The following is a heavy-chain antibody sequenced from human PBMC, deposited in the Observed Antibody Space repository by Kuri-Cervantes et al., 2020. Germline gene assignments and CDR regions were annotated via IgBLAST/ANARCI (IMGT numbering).Heavy chain of an antibody. V-gene: IGHV3-15*01. CDR2: IKSKTDGGTT. J-gene: IGHJ3*02. CDR1: GGSISSSSYY. D-gene: IGHD3-3*01. Sequence: GGSLRLSCTVSGGSISSSSYYWGWIRQPPGKGLEWVGRIKSKTDGGTTDYAAPVKGRFTISRDDSKNTLYLQMNSLKTEDTAVYYCTLEANDFWSGYYAFDIWGQGTMVTVSS. CDR3: TLEANDFWSGYYAFDI.